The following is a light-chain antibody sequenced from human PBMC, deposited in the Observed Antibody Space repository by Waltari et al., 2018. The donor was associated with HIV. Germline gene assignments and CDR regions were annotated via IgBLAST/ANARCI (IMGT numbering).Light chain of an antibody. V-gene: IGLV3-25*03. J-gene: IGLJ3*02. CDR2: KDS. CDR3: QSADSSGSWV. Sequence: SYELTQPPSVSVSPGQTARITCSGDALPKQYAYWYQQQPGQAPVAVIFKDSERPSGIPERFSGASAGTTVTLTISGVQAEDEADYYCQSADSSGSWVFGGGTELTVL. CDR1: ALPKQY.